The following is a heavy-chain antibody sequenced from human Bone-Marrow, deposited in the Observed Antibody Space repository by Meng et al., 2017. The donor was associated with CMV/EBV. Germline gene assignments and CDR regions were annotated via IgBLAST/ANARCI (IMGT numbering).Heavy chain of an antibody. D-gene: IGHD3-3*01. V-gene: IGHV3-21*01. J-gene: IGHJ6*01. CDR1: GFTFSSYG. CDR3: ARAYDFWSTDYYYGMDV. CDR2: ISSSSYI. Sequence: GESLKISCAASGFTFSSYGMHWVRQAPGKGLEWVSSISSSSYIYYADSVKGRFTISRDNAKNSLYLQMNSLRAEDTAVYYCARAYDFWSTDYYYGMDVWGQGTTVTVSS.